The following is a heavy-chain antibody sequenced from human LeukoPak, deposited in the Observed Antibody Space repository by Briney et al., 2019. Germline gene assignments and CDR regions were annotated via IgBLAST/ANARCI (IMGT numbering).Heavy chain of an antibody. CDR3: ARGVKGLRGAFDI. V-gene: IGHV4-31*03. CDR1: GVSISRGVYY. CDR2: IYYSGST. D-gene: IGHD3-10*01. Sequence: SQTLSLTCTVSGVSISRGVYYWSWIRQHPGKFLEWIGYIYYSGSTYSNPSLKSRLTMSVDISKNQFSLKLSSVTAADTAVYYCARGVKGLRGAFDIWGQGTMVTVSS. J-gene: IGHJ3*02.